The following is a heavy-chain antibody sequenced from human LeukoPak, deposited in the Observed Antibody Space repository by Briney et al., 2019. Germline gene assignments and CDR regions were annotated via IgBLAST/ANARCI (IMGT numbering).Heavy chain of an antibody. CDR1: GGSFSGYY. CDR3: ARNRGGPSIVATIIGGFDY. J-gene: IGHJ4*02. V-gene: IGHV4-34*01. CDR2: IYHSGST. D-gene: IGHD5-12*01. Sequence: SETLSLTCAVHGGSFSGYYWSWIRQPPGKGLEWIGSIYHSGSTYYNPSLKSRVTISVDTSKNQFSLKLSSVTAADTAVYYCARNRGGPSIVATIIGGFDYWGQGTLVTVSS.